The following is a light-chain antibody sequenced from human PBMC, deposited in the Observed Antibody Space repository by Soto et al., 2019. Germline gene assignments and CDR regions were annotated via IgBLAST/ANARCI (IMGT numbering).Light chain of an antibody. CDR3: QQYYSTPRT. J-gene: IGKJ1*01. CDR2: SAS. Sequence: DIVMTKSPDSLAVALGERGTINCKSRQSVLYSSNNKNYLAWYQQKPGQPPKLLIYSASTRQSGVPSRFSGSGSGTDFTLTISSLQAEDVAVYYCQQYYSTPRTFGQGTKVDIK. V-gene: IGKV4-1*01. CDR1: QSVLYSSNNKNY.